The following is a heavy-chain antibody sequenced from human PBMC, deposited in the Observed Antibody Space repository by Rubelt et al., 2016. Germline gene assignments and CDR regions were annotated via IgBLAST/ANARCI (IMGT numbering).Heavy chain of an antibody. J-gene: IGHJ6*02. D-gene: IGHD6-13*01. CDR3: ARGRRGSSSWLGRDYYGMDV. V-gene: IGHV4-59*08. Sequence: QVQLQESGPGLVKPSETLSLTCTVSGGSISSYYWSWIRQPPGKGLEWIGYIYYSGSTNYNPSLKSRVTISVDTSMNQFSLKLSSVTAADTAVYYCARGRRGSSSWLGRDYYGMDVWGQGTTVTVSS. CDR1: GGSISSYY. CDR2: IYYSGST.